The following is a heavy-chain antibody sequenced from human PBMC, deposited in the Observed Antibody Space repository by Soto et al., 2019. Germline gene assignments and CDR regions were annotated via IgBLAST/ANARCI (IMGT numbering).Heavy chain of an antibody. CDR2: IYTSGST. Sequence: VQLVESGGGSVQPGGSLRLSCAASGITVSSNYMSWVRQAPGKGLEWVSVIYTSGSTYYPDSVKGRFTISRDNSKNTLYLQMNSLRAEDTAVYYCARMVGFCSSASCYSHFDYWGRGTLVTVSS. D-gene: IGHD2-2*01. V-gene: IGHV3-66*01. CDR1: GITVSSNY. CDR3: ARMVGFCSSASCYSHFDY. J-gene: IGHJ4*02.